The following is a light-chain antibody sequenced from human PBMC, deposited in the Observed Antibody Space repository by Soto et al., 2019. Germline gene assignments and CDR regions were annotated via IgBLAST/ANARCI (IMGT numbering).Light chain of an antibody. CDR2: GAS. J-gene: IGKJ2*01. CDR3: QQFGGSPPYT. CDR1: QGVSSSY. Sequence: EIVLTQSPGTLSLSPGERATLSCRASQGVSSSYLAWYQQKPGQTPSLLIYGASSRATGIPDRFSGSGSGTNFTLTISRLEPEDFAVYYCQQFGGSPPYTFGQGTKLEIK. V-gene: IGKV3-20*01.